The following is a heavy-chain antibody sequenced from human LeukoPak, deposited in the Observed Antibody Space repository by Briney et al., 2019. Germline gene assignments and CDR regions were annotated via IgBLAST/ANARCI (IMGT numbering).Heavy chain of an antibody. CDR3: ARDLHYYLAMDV. V-gene: IGHV3-23*01. CDR1: GFTFSAYA. CDR2: IGSDDKI. Sequence: GASLRLSCEASGFTFSAYAMTWVRQAPGKGLEWVSSIGSDDKIHYSESVKGRFAISRDNSKNMVFLQLNSVRAEDTALYYCARDLHYYLAMDVWGQGTTVTVSS. J-gene: IGHJ6*02.